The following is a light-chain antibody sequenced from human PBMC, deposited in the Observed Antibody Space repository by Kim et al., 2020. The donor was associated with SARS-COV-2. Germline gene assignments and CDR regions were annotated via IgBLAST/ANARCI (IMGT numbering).Light chain of an antibody. V-gene: IGLV2-8*01. CDR1: SSDVGVYNY. J-gene: IGLJ2*01. CDR3: SSYAGSNNVV. Sequence: GQSVTISCTGTSSDVGVYNYVSWYQQHPGKAPILMIYEVSKRPSGVPDRFSGSKSGNTASLTVSGLQAEDEADYYCSSYAGSNNVVFGGGTQLTVL. CDR2: EVS.